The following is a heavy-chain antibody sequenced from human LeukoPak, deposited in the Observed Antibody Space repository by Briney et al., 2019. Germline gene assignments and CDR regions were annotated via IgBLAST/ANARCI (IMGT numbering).Heavy chain of an antibody. V-gene: IGHV3-23*01. CDR3: AKWWDYDVFTGYYVPDY. CDR2: ITGGGSGI. D-gene: IGHD3-9*01. Sequence: GASLRLSCAASGSTFSNYAMSWVRPAPGKWLEWVSAITGGGSGIYYADSMKSPFTFSRDNSKNTLYLPINSLSDEDAAVYYCAKWWDYDVFTGYYVPDYWGQGTLVTVSS. CDR1: GSTFSNYA. J-gene: IGHJ4*02.